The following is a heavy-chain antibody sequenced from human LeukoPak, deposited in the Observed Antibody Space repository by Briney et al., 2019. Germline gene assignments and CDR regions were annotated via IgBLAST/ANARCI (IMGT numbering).Heavy chain of an antibody. CDR1: GFTFSNYA. Sequence: GGSLRLSCAASGFTFSNYAMSWVRQAPGKGLEWVSAITGSGGSTYYAGSVKGRFTISRDNSKNTLYLQMNSLRAEDTAVYYCGKDQNVAAAGVPYDYWGQGTLVTVSS. V-gene: IGHV3-23*01. D-gene: IGHD6-13*01. CDR3: GKDQNVAAAGVPYDY. J-gene: IGHJ4*02. CDR2: ITGSGGST.